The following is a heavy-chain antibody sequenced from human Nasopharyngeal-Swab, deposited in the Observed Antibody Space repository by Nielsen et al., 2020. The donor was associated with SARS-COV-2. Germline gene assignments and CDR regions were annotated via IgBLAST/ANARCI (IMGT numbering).Heavy chain of an antibody. V-gene: IGHV5-51*01. Sequence: KVSCKGSGYSFTSYWIGWVRQMPGKGLEWMGIIYPGDSDTKYSPSLQGQVTISADKSISTAYLQWSSLKASDTAMYYCAGRYFDYVWGSYSSNAFDIWGQGTMVTVSS. J-gene: IGHJ3*02. CDR2: IYPGDSDT. CDR1: GYSFTSYW. D-gene: IGHD3-16*01. CDR3: AGRYFDYVWGSYSSNAFDI.